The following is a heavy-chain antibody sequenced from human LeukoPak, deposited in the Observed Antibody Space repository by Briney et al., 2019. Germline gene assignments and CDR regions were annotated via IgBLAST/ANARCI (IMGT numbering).Heavy chain of an antibody. CDR1: GFTFSSYG. CDR3: ARDFSLQLFDY. D-gene: IGHD5-24*01. J-gene: IGHJ4*02. V-gene: IGHV3-33*01. Sequence: GGSLRLSCAASGFTFSSYGFHWVRHAPGKGLEWVAVIWSDGSYKYYADSVKGRFTISRDDSKNTLYLQMNSLRAEDTAVYYCARDFSLQLFDYWGQGTLVTVFS. CDR2: IWSDGSYK.